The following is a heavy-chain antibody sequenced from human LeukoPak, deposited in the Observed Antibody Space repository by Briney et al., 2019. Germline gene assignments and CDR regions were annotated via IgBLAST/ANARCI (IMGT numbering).Heavy chain of an antibody. D-gene: IGHD6-19*01. V-gene: IGHV1-24*01. CDR2: FDPEDGET. CDR1: GYTLTELS. CDR3: ATYLLYMQWLVLGY. Sequence: ASVKVSCKVSGYTLTELSMHWVRQAPGKGLEWMGGFDPEDGETIYAQKFQGRVTMTEDTSTDTAYMELSSLRSEGTAVYYCATYLLYMQWLVLGYWGQGTLVTVSS. J-gene: IGHJ4*02.